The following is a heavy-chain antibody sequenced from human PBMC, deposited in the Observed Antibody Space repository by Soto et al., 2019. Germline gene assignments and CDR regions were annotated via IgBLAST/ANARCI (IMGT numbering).Heavy chain of an antibody. CDR1: GYTFTSYD. Sequence: ASVKVSWKASGYTFTSYDINWVRQATGQGLEWMGWMNPNSGNTGYAQKFQGRVTMTRNTSISTAYMELSSLRSEDTAVYYCATLGYCSSTSCSSTFYFFYMNVWSKRYTVTVS. CDR3: ATLGYCSSTSCSSTFYFFYMNV. CDR2: MNPNSGNT. J-gene: IGHJ6*03. V-gene: IGHV1-8*01. D-gene: IGHD2-2*01.